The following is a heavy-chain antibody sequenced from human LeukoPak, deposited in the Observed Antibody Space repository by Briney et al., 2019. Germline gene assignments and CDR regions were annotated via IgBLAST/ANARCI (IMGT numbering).Heavy chain of an antibody. Sequence: GASVKVSCKASGGTFSSYAISWVRQAPGQGLEWMGGIIPIFGTANYAQKFQGRVTITADESTSTAYMELSSLRSEDTAVYYCARGGAAAAVNIDYWGQGTLVTVSS. D-gene: IGHD6-13*01. CDR3: ARGGAAAAVNIDY. V-gene: IGHV1-69*13. J-gene: IGHJ4*02. CDR2: IIPIFGTA. CDR1: GGTFSSYA.